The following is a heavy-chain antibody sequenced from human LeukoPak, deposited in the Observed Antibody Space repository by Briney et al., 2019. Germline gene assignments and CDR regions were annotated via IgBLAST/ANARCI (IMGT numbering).Heavy chain of an antibody. Sequence: PGGSLRLSCAASGFTFSSYVMSWVRQAPGKGLEWVSVITGSGITTYYADSVKGRFTISRDNSKNTLYLQMNSLRAEDTAVYYCAKDPAAAGYYYYYMDVWGKGTTVTVSS. D-gene: IGHD6-13*01. CDR2: ITGSGITT. V-gene: IGHV3-23*01. J-gene: IGHJ6*03. CDR1: GFTFSSYV. CDR3: AKDPAAAGYYYYYMDV.